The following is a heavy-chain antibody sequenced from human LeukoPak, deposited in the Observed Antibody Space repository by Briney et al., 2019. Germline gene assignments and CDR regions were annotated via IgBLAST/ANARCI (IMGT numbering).Heavy chain of an antibody. J-gene: IGHJ3*02. D-gene: IGHD3-22*01. V-gene: IGHV4-59*08. CDR3: ARQRLGYDTSAYHANDAFDI. Sequence: SETLSLTCTVSGGSTDIYYWSWIRQPPGKGLGWSGYIHYSGSTNYNHSLKTRVTISLDTSKNQFSLQLSSVTAADTAVYYCARQRLGYDTSAYHANDAFDIWGLGTVVTVSS. CDR1: GGSTDIYY. CDR2: IHYSGST.